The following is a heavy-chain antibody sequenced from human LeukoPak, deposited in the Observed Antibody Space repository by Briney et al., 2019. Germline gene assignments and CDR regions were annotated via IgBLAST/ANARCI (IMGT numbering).Heavy chain of an antibody. D-gene: IGHD3-9*01. J-gene: IGHJ4*02. CDR3: ARVGEVLRYFDWYDY. Sequence: ASVKVSCKASGGTFSSYAISWVRQAPGQGLEWMGGIIPILGTANYAQKFQGRVTITTDESTSTAYMELSSLRSEDTAVYYCARVGEVLRYFDWYDYWGQGTLVTVSS. V-gene: IGHV1-69*05. CDR2: IIPILGTA. CDR1: GGTFSSYA.